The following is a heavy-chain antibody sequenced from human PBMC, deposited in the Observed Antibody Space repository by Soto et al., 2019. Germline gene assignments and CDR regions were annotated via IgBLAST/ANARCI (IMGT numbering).Heavy chain of an antibody. J-gene: IGHJ5*02. Sequence: GGSLRLSCAASGFTFSSYWMSWVRQAPGKGLEWVANIKQDGSEKYYVDSVKGRFTISRDNAKNSLYLQMNSLRAEDTAVYYCASDITMVRGVPFLPWGQGTLVTVSS. V-gene: IGHV3-7*01. D-gene: IGHD3-10*01. CDR3: ASDITMVRGVPFLP. CDR1: GFTFSSYW. CDR2: IKQDGSEK.